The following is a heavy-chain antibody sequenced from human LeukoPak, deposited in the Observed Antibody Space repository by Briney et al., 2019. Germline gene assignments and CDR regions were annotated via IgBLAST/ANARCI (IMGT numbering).Heavy chain of an antibody. V-gene: IGHV3-7*01. Sequence: GGSLRLSCAASGFTFSSYRMSWVRQAPGKGLEWVANIKQDGSEKYYVDSVKGRFTISRDNAKNSLYLQMNSLRAEDTAVYYCARDLGYGSGSFFDYWGQGTLVTVSS. CDR1: GFTFSSYR. D-gene: IGHD3-10*01. J-gene: IGHJ4*02. CDR2: IKQDGSEK. CDR3: ARDLGYGSGSFFDY.